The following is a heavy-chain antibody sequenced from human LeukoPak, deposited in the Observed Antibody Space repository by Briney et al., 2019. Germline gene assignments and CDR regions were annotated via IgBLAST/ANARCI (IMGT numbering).Heavy chain of an antibody. D-gene: IGHD2-15*01. Sequence: ASVKVSCKASGGTFSSYAISWVRQAPGQGLEWMGRIIPILGIANYAQKFQGRVTITADKSTSTAYMELSSLRSEDTAVYSCARVSGHPSPDYFDYWGQGTLVTVSS. V-gene: IGHV1-69*04. J-gene: IGHJ4*02. CDR1: GGTFSSYA. CDR2: IIPILGIA. CDR3: ARVSGHPSPDYFDY.